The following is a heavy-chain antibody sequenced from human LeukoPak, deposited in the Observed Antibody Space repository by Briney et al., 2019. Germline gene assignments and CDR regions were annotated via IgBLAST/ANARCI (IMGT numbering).Heavy chain of an antibody. J-gene: IGHJ4*02. CDR1: GFTFSTYA. D-gene: IGHD3-3*01. V-gene: IGHV4-59*08. CDR3: ARFFWSGSKGLDY. Sequence: PGGSLRLSCSASGFTFSTYAIHWIRQPPGKGLEWIGYIYYSWSTIYNPSLKSRVTISVDTSKNQFSLKLSSVTAADTAVYYCARFFWSGSKGLDYWGQGTLVTVSS. CDR2: IYYSWST.